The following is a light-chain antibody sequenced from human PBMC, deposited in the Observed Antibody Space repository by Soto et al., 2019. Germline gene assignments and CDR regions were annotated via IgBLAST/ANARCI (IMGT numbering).Light chain of an antibody. J-gene: IGKJ4*01. V-gene: IGKV1-12*01. CDR2: SAS. CDR3: QQTNTFFPLT. Sequence: DIQMTQSPSSVSASVGDRVTITCLASQCISNWLAWYQQHPGKAPKLLSYSASSLQSGVPSRFSGGGSGTHFTLIISSLQPEDFATYYCQQTNTFFPLTFGGGTKVEIK. CDR1: QCISNW.